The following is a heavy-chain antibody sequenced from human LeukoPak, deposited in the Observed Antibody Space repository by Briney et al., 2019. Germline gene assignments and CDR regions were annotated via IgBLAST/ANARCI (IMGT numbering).Heavy chain of an antibody. Sequence: GASVKVSCKSSGYTFSDFYLHWVRQAPGQGLEWMGWINPNSDGTKYAQKFQGRVTMTRDTSISTAYMELRRLRSDDTAVYYCARGPSLTLTSSWYADYWGQGTLVTVSS. V-gene: IGHV1-2*02. CDR3: ARGPSLTLTSSWYADY. J-gene: IGHJ4*02. CDR1: GYTFSDFY. CDR2: INPNSDGT. D-gene: IGHD6-13*01.